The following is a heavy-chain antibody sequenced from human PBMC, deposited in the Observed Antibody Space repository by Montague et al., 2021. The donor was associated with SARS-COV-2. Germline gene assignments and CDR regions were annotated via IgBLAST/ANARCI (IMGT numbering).Heavy chain of an antibody. CDR3: ARGPTGWDPFDI. D-gene: IGHD4-11*01. V-gene: IGHV3-33*01. Sequence: SLRLSCAASGFTFTSYAMNWVRQAPGKGLEWMAATWSDGSSKYYADSVKGRFTISRDNSKNTLYLQMDSLRAEDTAVYYCARGPTGWDPFDIWGQGTMVTVSS. CDR1: GFTFTSYA. CDR2: TWSDGSSK. J-gene: IGHJ3*02.